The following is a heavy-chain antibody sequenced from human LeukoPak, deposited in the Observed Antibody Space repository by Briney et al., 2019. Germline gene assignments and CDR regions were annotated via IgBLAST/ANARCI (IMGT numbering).Heavy chain of an antibody. V-gene: IGHV1-46*04. CDR3: ARGPLKMDY. CDR1: GYTFTIYY. CDR2: MNPSGGST. J-gene: IGHJ4*02. Sequence: ASVKVSCKPSGYTFTIYYMHWVPQTPEQGLWWMGIMNPSGGSTSYAQKLQGRVTMTRDMSTSTVYMEQSSLRSEDTAVYYCARGPLKMDYWGQGTLVTVSS.